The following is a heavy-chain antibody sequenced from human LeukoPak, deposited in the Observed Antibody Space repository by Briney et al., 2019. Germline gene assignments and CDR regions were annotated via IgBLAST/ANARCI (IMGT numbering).Heavy chain of an antibody. J-gene: IGHJ3*02. CDR3: AKDRWYYYDSSGYYYGTFDI. Sequence: GGSLRLSCAASGFTFSSYAMSWVRQAPGKGLEWVSAISGSGGSTYYADSVKGRFTISRDNSKNTLYLQMNSLRAEDTAVYYCAKDRWYYYDSSGYYYGTFDIWGQGTMVTVSS. CDR1: GFTFSSYA. CDR2: ISGSGGST. V-gene: IGHV3-23*01. D-gene: IGHD3-22*01.